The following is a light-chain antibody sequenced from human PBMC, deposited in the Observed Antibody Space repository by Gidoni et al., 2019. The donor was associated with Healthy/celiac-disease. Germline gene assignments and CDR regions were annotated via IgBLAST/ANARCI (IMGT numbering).Light chain of an antibody. CDR1: ALPKQY. V-gene: IGLV3-25*03. J-gene: IGLJ2*01. Sequence: SYELTPPPSVSVSPGQTARITCSGDALPKQYAYCYQQKPGQAPVLVIYKASERPSGIPVRFSGSSSGTTVTLTISGVQAEDEADYYCQSADSSGTYSVVFGGGTKLTVL. CDR3: QSADSSGTYSVV. CDR2: KAS.